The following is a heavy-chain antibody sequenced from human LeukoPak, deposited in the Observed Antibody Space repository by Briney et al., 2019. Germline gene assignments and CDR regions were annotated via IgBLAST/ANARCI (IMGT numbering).Heavy chain of an antibody. Sequence: PSETLSLTCTVSGGSISSSSYSWGWIRQPPGKGLEWIGYIYYSGSTNYNPSLKSRVTISVDTSKNQFSLKLSSVTAADTAVYYCARVGFGALSHYYYYYMDVWGKGTTVTISS. CDR2: IYYSGST. V-gene: IGHV4-61*05. J-gene: IGHJ6*03. CDR1: GGSISSSSYS. D-gene: IGHD3-10*01. CDR3: ARVGFGALSHYYYYYMDV.